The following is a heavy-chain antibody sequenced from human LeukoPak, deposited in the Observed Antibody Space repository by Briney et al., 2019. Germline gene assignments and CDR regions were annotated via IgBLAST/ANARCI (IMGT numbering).Heavy chain of an antibody. V-gene: IGHV4-34*01. CDR1: GGSISSYY. D-gene: IGHD6-6*01. CDR2: INHSGST. Sequence: SETLSLTCTVSGGSISSYYWSWIRQPPGKGLEWIGEINHSGSTNYNPSLKSRVTISVDTSKNQFSLKLSSVTAADTAVYYCARRRIAARRGYYFDYWGQGTLVTVSS. CDR3: ARRRIAARRGYYFDY. J-gene: IGHJ4*02.